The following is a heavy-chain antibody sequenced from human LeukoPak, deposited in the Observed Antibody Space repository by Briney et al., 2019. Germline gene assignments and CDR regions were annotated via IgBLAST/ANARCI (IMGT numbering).Heavy chain of an antibody. CDR1: GYNFTVYY. CDR2: MDPNSGDT. CDR3: ATKGGLTPNTLAM. Sequence: APVKVSCKGSGYNFTVYYMHWVRQAPGQGLEWMGWMDPNSGDTIYAPNFQGRVSMTRDTSITTAYMELSSLTFDDSATYYCATKGGLTPNTLAMWGHGTMVTVSS. D-gene: IGHD2-15*01. J-gene: IGHJ3*01. V-gene: IGHV1-2*02.